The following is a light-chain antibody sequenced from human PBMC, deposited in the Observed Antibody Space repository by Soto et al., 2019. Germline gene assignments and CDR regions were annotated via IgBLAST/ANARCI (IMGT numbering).Light chain of an antibody. CDR3: QQYGSSPRT. Sequence: EIVLTQSPGTLSLSPGERATLSCRASQSVSSNYVAWYQQKPGQAPRLLIYGASRRATGIPDRFSGSGSGTDFPLTISRLEPEDFAVYYCQQYGSSPRTFGQGTKVEIK. V-gene: IGKV3-20*01. CDR1: QSVSSNY. CDR2: GAS. J-gene: IGKJ1*01.